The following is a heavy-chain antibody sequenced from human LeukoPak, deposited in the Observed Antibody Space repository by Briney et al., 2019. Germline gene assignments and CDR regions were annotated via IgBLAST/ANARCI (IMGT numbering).Heavy chain of an antibody. D-gene: IGHD6-19*01. J-gene: IGHJ4*02. CDR1: GYTFTDYF. Sequence: ASVKVSCKASGYTFTDYFMNWVRQAPGQGLGWMGWINPKSGGTVYAQKFQGRVTMTRDTSISTAYMELSRLRSDDTAVYYCARGGRQWYNYFDYWGQGTLVTVSS. CDR2: INPKSGGT. CDR3: ARGGRQWYNYFDY. V-gene: IGHV1-2*02.